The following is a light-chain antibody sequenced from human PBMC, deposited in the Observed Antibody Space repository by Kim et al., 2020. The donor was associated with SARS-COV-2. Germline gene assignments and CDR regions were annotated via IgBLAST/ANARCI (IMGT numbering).Light chain of an antibody. Sequence: DIQMTQSPSTLSASIGDTVTITCRASQNIRDWLAWFQQKPGKVPRLLIYQVWSLGSGVPSRFSGSGSGTEFTLTINNLQPDDVATYYCQQYNAYSRTFGQGTKLEI. CDR1: QNIRDW. CDR2: QVW. CDR3: QQYNAYSRT. V-gene: IGKV1-5*03. J-gene: IGKJ2*01.